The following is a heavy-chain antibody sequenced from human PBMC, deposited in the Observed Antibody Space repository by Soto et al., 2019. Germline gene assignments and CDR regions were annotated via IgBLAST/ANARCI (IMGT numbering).Heavy chain of an antibody. D-gene: IGHD3-9*01. CDR1: GGSISSGSHY. Sequence: SETLSLTCTVSGGSISSGSHYWGWIRQPPGKGLEWIGSIYYSGNTHYNPSLKSRVTISVDTSKNQFSLKLSSVTAADTAVYYCARQGYFDWLLYWFDPWGQGTLVTVSS. CDR3: ARQGYFDWLLYWFDP. CDR2: IYYSGNT. J-gene: IGHJ5*02. V-gene: IGHV4-39*01.